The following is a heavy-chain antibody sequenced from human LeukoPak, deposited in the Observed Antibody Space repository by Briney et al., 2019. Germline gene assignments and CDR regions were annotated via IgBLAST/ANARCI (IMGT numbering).Heavy chain of an antibody. CDR3: AKAAGYYYDSSGYRLY. J-gene: IGHJ4*02. CDR2: ISSSGSTI. V-gene: IGHV3-11*01. D-gene: IGHD3-22*01. Sequence: GGSLRLSCAASGFTFSDYYMSWIRQAPGKGLEWVSYISSSGSTIYYADSVKGRFTISRDNAKNSLYLQMNSLRAEDTAVYYCAKAAGYYYDSSGYRLYWGQGTLVTVSS. CDR1: GFTFSDYY.